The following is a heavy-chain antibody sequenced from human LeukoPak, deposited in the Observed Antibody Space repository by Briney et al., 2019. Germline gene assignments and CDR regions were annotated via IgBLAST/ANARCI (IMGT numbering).Heavy chain of an antibody. V-gene: IGHV4-59*01. D-gene: IGHD4-23*01. CDR3: ARGAPVVYFDY. Sequence: SETLSLTCTVSGGSISSYYWSWIRQPPGKGLEWIGYIYYSGSTNYNPSLKSRVTISVDTSKNQFSLKLSSVTAADTAVYYCARGAPVVYFDYWGQGTLVTVSS. CDR1: GGSISSYY. J-gene: IGHJ4*02. CDR2: IYYSGST.